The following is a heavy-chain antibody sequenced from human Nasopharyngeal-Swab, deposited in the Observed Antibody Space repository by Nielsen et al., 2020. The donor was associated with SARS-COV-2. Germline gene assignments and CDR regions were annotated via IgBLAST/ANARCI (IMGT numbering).Heavy chain of an antibody. V-gene: IGHV3-74*01. J-gene: IGHJ5*02. CDR1: GFSLSSYW. CDR3: ARDVAGADSA. D-gene: IGHD2-21*01. CDR2: IDTDGSTT. Sequence: GGSLRLSCAASGFSLSSYWMHWVRQVPGKGLVWVSRIDTDGSTTDHADSVKGRFTISRDNAKNTLYLQMNNLRAEDTALYYCARDVAGADSAWGQGTLVTVSS.